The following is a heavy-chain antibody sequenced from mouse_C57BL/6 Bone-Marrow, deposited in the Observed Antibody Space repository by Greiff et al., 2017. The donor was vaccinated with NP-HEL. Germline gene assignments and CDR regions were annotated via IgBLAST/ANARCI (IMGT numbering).Heavy chain of an antibody. CDR3: ARSIGTTLHFDY. D-gene: IGHD4-1*01. CDR1: GYTFTNYW. V-gene: IGHV1-63*01. CDR2: IYPGAGYT. Sequence: VQLQESGAELVRPGTSVKMSCKASGYTFTNYWIGWAKQRPGHGLEWIGDIYPGAGYTNYNEKFKGKATLTADKSSSTAYMQFSSLTSEDSAIYYCARSIGTTLHFDYWGQGTLVTVSA. J-gene: IGHJ3*01.